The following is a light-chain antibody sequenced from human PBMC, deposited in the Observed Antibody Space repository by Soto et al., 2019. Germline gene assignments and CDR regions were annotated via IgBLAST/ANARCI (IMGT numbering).Light chain of an antibody. J-gene: IGKJ1*01. V-gene: IGKV3-15*01. CDR1: QSVSSN. CDR2: GAS. CDR3: QQYNNWPPT. Sequence: EIVMTQSPATLYVSPGERATLSCRASQSVSSNLAWYQQKPGQAPRLLIYGASTRATGIPARFSGSGSGTEFTLTISSLQPEDFAVYYCQQYNNWPPTFGQGTKVEIK.